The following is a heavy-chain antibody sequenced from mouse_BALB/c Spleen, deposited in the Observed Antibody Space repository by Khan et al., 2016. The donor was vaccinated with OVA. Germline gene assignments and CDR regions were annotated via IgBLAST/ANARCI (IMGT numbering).Heavy chain of an antibody. J-gene: IGHJ4*01. CDR2: ISYSGST. Sequence: VQLKQSGPGLVKPSQSLSLTCTVNGYSITSNYAWNWIRQFPGNKLEWMGYISYSGSTNYNPSLKSRLSITRDTSTNQFLLLLHSVTTEDSATYYGARGNYYGYALDYWGQGTSVTVSA. CDR3: ARGNYYGYALDY. V-gene: IGHV3-2*02. D-gene: IGHD1-1*01. CDR1: GYSITSNYA.